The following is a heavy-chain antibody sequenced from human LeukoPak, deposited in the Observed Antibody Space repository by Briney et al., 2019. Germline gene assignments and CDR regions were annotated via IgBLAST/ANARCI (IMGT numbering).Heavy chain of an antibody. CDR3: VKVAGLATVTGDSQRYFYHVDV. D-gene: IGHD4-17*01. CDR2: TYPGDSDG. J-gene: IGHJ6*03. V-gene: IGHV5-51*01. Sequence: GESLKISCQGSGFYFSTFCIGGVRQIPGKGLEWMGFTYPGDSDGRNSPSLQAQAPFPADTSTSTVSLQWGSLKASDSAMYYCVKVAGLATVTGDSQRYFYHVDVWGKGTAVTVSS. CDR1: GFYFSTFC.